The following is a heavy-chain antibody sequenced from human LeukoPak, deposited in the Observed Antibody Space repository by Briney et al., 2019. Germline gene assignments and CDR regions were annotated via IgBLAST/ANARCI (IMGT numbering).Heavy chain of an antibody. D-gene: IGHD3-22*01. CDR2: IWYDGSNK. J-gene: IGHJ4*02. V-gene: IGHV3-33*01. CDR3: ARDLRGGYYDSSGFFGGLDY. CDR1: GFTFSSFG. Sequence: GKSLRLSCAASGFTFSSFGMYWVRQAPGKGLEWVAVIWYDGSNKYYADSVRGRFTISRDNSKDTLYLQMDSLRAEDTAVYYCARDLRGGYYDSSGFFGGLDYWGQGTLVTVSS.